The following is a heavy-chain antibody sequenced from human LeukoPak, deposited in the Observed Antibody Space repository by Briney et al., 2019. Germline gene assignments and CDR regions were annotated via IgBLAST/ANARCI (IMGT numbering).Heavy chain of an antibody. V-gene: IGHV1-46*01. J-gene: IGHJ4*02. CDR3: GRAVRAGGFDY. Sequence: VVSVKVSCKASGYTFISYYIHWVRQAPGQGLEWMGIINPSGGSTSYTHKFQGRVTMTRDTSTSTVYMELSSLRSEDTAVYYCGRAVRAGGFDYWGQGTLVTVSS. CDR2: INPSGGST. D-gene: IGHD1-26*01. CDR1: GYTFISYY.